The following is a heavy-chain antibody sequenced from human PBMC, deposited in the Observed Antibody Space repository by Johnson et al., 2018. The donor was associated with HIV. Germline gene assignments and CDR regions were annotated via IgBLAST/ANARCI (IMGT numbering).Heavy chain of an antibody. CDR2: IYSGGST. V-gene: IGHV3-66*02. CDR3: AKDKSVMAPDAFDI. Sequence: VQLVESGGGLVQPGGSLRLSCAASGFTVSSNYMSWVRQAPGKGLEWVSVIYSGGSTYYAVSVKGRFTISRDNSKNTLFLQMNSLRGEDTAVYYCAKDKSVMAPDAFDIWGQGTMVTVSS. CDR1: GFTVSSNY. J-gene: IGHJ3*02. D-gene: IGHD3-16*01.